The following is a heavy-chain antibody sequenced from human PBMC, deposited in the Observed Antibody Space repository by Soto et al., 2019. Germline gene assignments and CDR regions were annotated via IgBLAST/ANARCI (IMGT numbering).Heavy chain of an antibody. CDR1: GYTFTGYY. V-gene: IGHV1-2*02. CDR2: INPNSGGT. CDR3: ARDFFPDFWSGYIPYNWFDP. Sequence: CTASGYTFTGYYMHWVRQAPGQGLEWMGWINPNSGGTNYAQKFQGRVTMTRDTSISTAYMELSRLRSDDTAVYYCARDFFPDFWSGYIPYNWFDPWGQGTLVTVYS. D-gene: IGHD3-3*01. J-gene: IGHJ5*02.